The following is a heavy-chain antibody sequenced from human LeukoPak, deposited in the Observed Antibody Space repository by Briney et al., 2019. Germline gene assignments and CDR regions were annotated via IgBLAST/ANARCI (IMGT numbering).Heavy chain of an antibody. Sequence: ASVTVSFKASGYTFTIYGISWVRQAPGQGLEWMGWISAYNGNTNYAQKLQGRVTMTTDTSTSTAYMELRSLRSDDTAVYYCARTVLADFWSGYYEYNWFDPWGQGTLVTVSS. V-gene: IGHV1-18*01. CDR2: ISAYNGNT. D-gene: IGHD3-3*01. CDR1: GYTFTIYG. J-gene: IGHJ5*02. CDR3: ARTVLADFWSGYYEYNWFDP.